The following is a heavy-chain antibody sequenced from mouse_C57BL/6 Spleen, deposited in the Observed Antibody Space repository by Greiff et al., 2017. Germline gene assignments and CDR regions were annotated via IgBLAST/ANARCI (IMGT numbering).Heavy chain of an antibody. CDR2: IWSGGST. CDR1: GFSLPSYG. CDR3: AREGDDGYWYFDV. V-gene: IGHV2-2*01. D-gene: IGHD2-3*01. J-gene: IGHJ1*03. Sequence: VKLMESGPGLVQPSQSLSITCTVSGFSLPSYGVHWVRQSPGKGLEWLGVIWSGGSTDYNAAFISRLSISKDNSKSQVFFKMNSLQADDTAIYYCAREGDDGYWYFDVWGTGTTVTVSS.